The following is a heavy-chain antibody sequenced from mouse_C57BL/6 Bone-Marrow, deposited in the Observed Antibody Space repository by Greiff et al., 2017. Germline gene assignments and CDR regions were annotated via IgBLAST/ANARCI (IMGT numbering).Heavy chain of an antibody. CDR3: AREWYFNV. CDR1: GFTFSDYY. CDR2: INYDGSST. V-gene: IGHV5-16*01. J-gene: IGHJ1*03. Sequence: EVQLVESEGGLVQPGSSMKLSCTASGFTFSDYYMAWVRQVPEKGLEWVANINYDGSSTYYLDSLKSRFIISWDIAKNLLYLQMRSLKSEDTATYYCAREWYFNVGGTGTTVTVSS.